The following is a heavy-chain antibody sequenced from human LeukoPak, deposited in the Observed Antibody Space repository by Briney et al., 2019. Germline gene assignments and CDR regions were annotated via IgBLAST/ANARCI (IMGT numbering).Heavy chain of an antibody. CDR2: INPNSGGT. J-gene: IGHJ4*02. Sequence: ASVKVSCKASGYTFTGYYIHWVRQAPGQGLEWMGWINPNSGGTNYAQKFQGRVTMTRDTSISTAYMELSRLRSDDTAVYYCARGDSKEPSTMIVVVITTLDYWGQGTLVTVSS. CDR1: GYTFTGYY. V-gene: IGHV1-2*02. CDR3: ARGDSKEPSTMIVVVITTLDY. D-gene: IGHD3-22*01.